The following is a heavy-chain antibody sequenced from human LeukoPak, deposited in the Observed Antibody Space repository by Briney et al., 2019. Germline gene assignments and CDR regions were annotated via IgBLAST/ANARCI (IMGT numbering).Heavy chain of an antibody. D-gene: IGHD3-3*01. V-gene: IGHV4-61*02. Sequence: SQTLSLTCTVSGGSISSGSYYWSWIRQPAGKGLEWIGRIYTSGSTNYNPSLKSRVTISVDTSKNQFSLKLSSVTAADTAVYYCARDGSITIFGVVTADGMDVWGKGTTVTVSS. CDR1: GGSISSGSYY. CDR3: ARDGSITIFGVVTADGMDV. CDR2: IYTSGST. J-gene: IGHJ6*04.